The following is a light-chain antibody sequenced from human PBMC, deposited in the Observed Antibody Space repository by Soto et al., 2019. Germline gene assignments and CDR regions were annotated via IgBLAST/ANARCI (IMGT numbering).Light chain of an antibody. CDR1: QSVDTTF. Sequence: EIVLTQSPGSLSLSPGQRATLSCRASQSVDTTFFAWYQKKPGQAPRLLIYGASKRATGIPDRFSGSGSGTDFALIISRLEPEDFAVYYCKQYRRSVTFGQGTKVEIK. V-gene: IGKV3-20*01. CDR2: GAS. J-gene: IGKJ1*01. CDR3: KQYRRSVT.